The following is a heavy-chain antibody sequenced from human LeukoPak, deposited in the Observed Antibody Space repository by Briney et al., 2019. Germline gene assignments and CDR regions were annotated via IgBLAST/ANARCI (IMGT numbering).Heavy chain of an antibody. V-gene: IGHV1-69*13. J-gene: IGHJ6*02. CDR1: GGTFSSYA. D-gene: IGHD2-2*02. CDR3: ARVSCSSTSCYRTVTYYYYGMDV. Sequence: SVKVSCKASGGTFSSYAISWVRQAPGQGLEWMGGIIPIFGTANYAQKFQGRVTITADESTSTAYMELSSLRSEDTAVYYCARVSCSSTSCYRTVTYYYYGMDVWGQGTAVTVSS. CDR2: IIPIFGTA.